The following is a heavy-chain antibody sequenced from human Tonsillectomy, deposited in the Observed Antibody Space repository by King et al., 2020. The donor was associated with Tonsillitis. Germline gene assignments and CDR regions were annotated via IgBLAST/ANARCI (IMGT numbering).Heavy chain of an antibody. J-gene: IGHJ4*01. CDR2: ISYDGSNK. CDR3: AKATVTDCY. V-gene: IGHV3-30*18. Sequence: WVRQAPGKGLEWVAVISYDGSNKYYAESVKGRFTISRDNSKNTLYLQMNSLRAEDTAVYYCAKATVTDCYWGHGTLVTVSS. D-gene: IGHD4-11*01.